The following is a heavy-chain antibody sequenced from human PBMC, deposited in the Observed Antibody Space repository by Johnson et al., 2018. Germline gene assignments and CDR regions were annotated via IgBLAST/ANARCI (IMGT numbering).Heavy chain of an antibody. CDR3: ARFTGGDWVGTFDV. D-gene: IGHD2-21*02. V-gene: IGHV3-33*01. CDR1: GFTFSRHG. CDR2: IWYDGSKE. Sequence: QVQLVESGGGVVQPGRSLRLSCVASGFTFSRHGMHWIRQAPGKGLEWVAVIWYDGSKEYYVESVKGRFTISRANSKTTLHLQMNSLRAEDTAIYYCARFTGGDWVGTFDVWGQGTMVTVSS. J-gene: IGHJ3*01.